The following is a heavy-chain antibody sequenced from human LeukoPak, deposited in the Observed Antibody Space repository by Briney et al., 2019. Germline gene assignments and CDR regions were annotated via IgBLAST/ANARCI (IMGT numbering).Heavy chain of an antibody. V-gene: IGHV4-34*01. Sequence: SETLSLTCAVYGGSFSGYYWSWIRQPPGKGLEWIGEINHSGSTNYNPSLKSRVTISVDTSKNQFSLKLSSVTAADTAVYCCARGVGLDVWGQGTTVTVSS. CDR2: INHSGST. CDR3: ARGVGLDV. J-gene: IGHJ6*02. CDR1: GGSFSGYY.